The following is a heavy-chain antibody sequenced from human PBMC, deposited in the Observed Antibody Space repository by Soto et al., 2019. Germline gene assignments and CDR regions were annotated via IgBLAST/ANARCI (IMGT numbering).Heavy chain of an antibody. D-gene: IGHD3-10*01. V-gene: IGHV3-23*01. CDR2: ISGSGRNT. J-gene: IGHJ6*04. CDR1: GFTFSNYA. Sequence: EVQMLESGGGLVHPGGSLRLSCAASGFTFSNYAMNWVRQAPGKGLEWVSSISGSGRNTYYADSVEGRLTISRDSSKNTLYLQMNSLRVEDTGVYYCAKDLNGSGSFPSYYHYGMDVWGKGTTVTVSS. CDR3: AKDLNGSGSFPSYYHYGMDV.